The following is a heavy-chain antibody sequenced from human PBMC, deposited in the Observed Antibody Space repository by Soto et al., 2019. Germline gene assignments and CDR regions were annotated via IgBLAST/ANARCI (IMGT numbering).Heavy chain of an antibody. D-gene: IGHD1-1*01. V-gene: IGHV4-38-2*02. J-gene: IGHJ4*02. CDR1: HHPIDSAYY. Sequence: LSLTCHVCHHPIDSAYYWRWLRHPPGKGLEWVGTIYYNWATYKSPSLKSRIILSVDTSKKQFSLNLISVTAADTATYYCARVSVSGTAGFDFWGRGTLVTVSS. CDR3: ARVSVSGTAGFDF. CDR2: IYYNWAT.